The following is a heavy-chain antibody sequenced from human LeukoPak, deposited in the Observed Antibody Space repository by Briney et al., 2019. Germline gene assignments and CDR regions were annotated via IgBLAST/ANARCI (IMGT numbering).Heavy chain of an antibody. CDR1: GGSFSGYY. J-gene: IGHJ4*02. D-gene: IGHD4-17*01. CDR2: INHSGST. CDR3: ARIAPTTAFDY. Sequence: SETLSLTCAVYGGSFSGYYWSWIRQPPGKGLEWIGEINHSGSTNYNPPLKSRVTISVDTSKNQFSLKLSSVTAADTAVYYCARIAPTTAFDYWGQGTLVTVSS. V-gene: IGHV4-34*01.